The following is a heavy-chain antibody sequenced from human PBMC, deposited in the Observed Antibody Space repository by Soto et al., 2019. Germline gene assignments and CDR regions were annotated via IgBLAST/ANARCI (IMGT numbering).Heavy chain of an antibody. CDR1: GFTFSSYS. Sequence: GGSLRLSCAASGFTFSSYSMNWVRQAPGKGLEWVSYISSSSTIYYADSVKGRFTISRDNAKNSLYLQMNSLRAEDTAVYYCARDRRKAVAGTGFDYWGQGTLVTVSS. J-gene: IGHJ4*02. V-gene: IGHV3-48*04. CDR2: ISSSSTI. D-gene: IGHD6-19*01. CDR3: ARDRRKAVAGTGFDY.